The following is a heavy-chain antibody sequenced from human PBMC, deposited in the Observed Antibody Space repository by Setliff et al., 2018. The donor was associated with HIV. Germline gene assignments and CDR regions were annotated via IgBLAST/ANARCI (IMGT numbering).Heavy chain of an antibody. Sequence: SETLSLTCTVSGGSISSGAYYWTWIRQPAGKGLDWIGHMYTTGSTNYNASLKSRVTMSVDTSKNQFSLSLRSVTAADTAFYYCARTEDYSYGDAPFDYWGHGTLVTVS. V-gene: IGHV4-61*09. CDR2: MYTTGST. CDR1: GGSISSGAYY. J-gene: IGHJ4*01. CDR3: ARTEDYSYGDAPFDY. D-gene: IGHD5-18*01.